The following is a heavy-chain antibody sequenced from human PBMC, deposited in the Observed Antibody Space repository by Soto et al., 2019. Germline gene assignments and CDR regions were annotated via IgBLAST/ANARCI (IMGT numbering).Heavy chain of an antibody. V-gene: IGHV5-51*01. CDR3: ERVDYGGNLHYYYYYGMDV. D-gene: IGHD4-17*01. Sequence: ESLKISFQGSGYSFTSYWIGWVGQIPGKGLEWMGIISPCDSYTRYSPSFQGQVTISADKSISTAYLQWSSLKASDTAMYYCERVDYGGNLHYYYYYGMDVWGQGTTVRVS. J-gene: IGHJ6*02. CDR2: ISPCDSYT. CDR1: GYSFTSYW.